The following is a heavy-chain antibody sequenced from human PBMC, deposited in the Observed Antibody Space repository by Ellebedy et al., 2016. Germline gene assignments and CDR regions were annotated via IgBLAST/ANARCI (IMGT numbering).Heavy chain of an antibody. CDR3: AKCRHSNYGAFDY. D-gene: IGHD4-11*01. J-gene: IGHJ4*02. CDR1: GFTFSSYS. V-gene: IGHV3-9*01. Sequence: GGSLRLSXAASGFTFSSYSMNWVRQAPGKGLEWVSGISWNSGSIGYADSVKGRFTISRDNAKNSLYLQMNSLRAEDTALYYCAKCRHSNYGAFDYWGQGTLVTVSS. CDR2: ISWNSGSI.